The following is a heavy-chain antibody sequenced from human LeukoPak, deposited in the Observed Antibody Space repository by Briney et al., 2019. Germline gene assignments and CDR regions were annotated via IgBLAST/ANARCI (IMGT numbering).Heavy chain of an antibody. CDR2: TFLIFGTA. V-gene: IGHV1-69*01. CDR1: GGTFTSYA. Sequence: WVKLSCKASGGTFTSYAISRVRQRPGPGMEWMGGTFLIFGTANYAQTYQGRVTITADESTSTAYMELSSLRYEDTAVYYCARTRSTYNWFDPWGQGTLVTVSS. J-gene: IGHJ5*02. CDR3: ARTRSTYNWFDP.